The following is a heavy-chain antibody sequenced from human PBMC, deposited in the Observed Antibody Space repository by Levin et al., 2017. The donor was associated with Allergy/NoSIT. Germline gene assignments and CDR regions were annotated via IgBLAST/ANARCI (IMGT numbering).Heavy chain of an antibody. D-gene: IGHD2-15*01. CDR1: GFIFSTYG. Sequence: GGSLRLSCAASGFIFSTYGMHWVRQAPGKGLEWVALILYDGSAKLYADSVEGRFTISRDNSKNTLYLQMDNLRGEDTALYYCARRGYCSGGSCYAGLYDAWGQGTIVTVSS. CDR3: ARRGYCSGGSCYAGLYDA. V-gene: IGHV3-33*01. J-gene: IGHJ3*01. CDR2: ILYDGSAK.